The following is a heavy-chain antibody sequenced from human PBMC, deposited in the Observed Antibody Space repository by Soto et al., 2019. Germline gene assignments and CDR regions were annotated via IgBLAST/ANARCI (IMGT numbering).Heavy chain of an antibody. CDR3: ARAHRGITMVRGVISQAYYYGMDV. D-gene: IGHD3-10*01. V-gene: IGHV4-30-4*02. CDR2: IYYSGST. CDR1: GGSISSGDYY. J-gene: IGHJ6*02. Sequence: PSETLSLTCTVSGGSISSGDYYWSWIRQPPGKGLEWIGYIYYSGSTYYNPSLKSRVTISVDTSKNQFSLELSSLRSEDTAVYYCARAHRGITMVRGVISQAYYYGMDVWGQGTTVTVSS.